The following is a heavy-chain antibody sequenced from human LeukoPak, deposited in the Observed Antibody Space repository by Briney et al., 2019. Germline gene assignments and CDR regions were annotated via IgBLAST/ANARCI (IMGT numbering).Heavy chain of an antibody. D-gene: IGHD3-9*01. CDR2: FDPEDGET. V-gene: IGHV1-24*01. CDR1: GYTLTELS. J-gene: IGHJ4*02. CDR3: ATGDVLRYFDWFSN. Sequence: ASVKVSCKVSGYTLTELSMHWVRQAPGKELEWMGGFDPEDGETIYAQKFQGRVTMTEDTSTDTAYMELSSLRSEDTAVYYCATGDVLRYFDWFSNWGQGTLVTVSS.